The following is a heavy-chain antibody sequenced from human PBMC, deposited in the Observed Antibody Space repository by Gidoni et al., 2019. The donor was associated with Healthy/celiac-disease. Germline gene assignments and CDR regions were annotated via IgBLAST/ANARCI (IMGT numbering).Heavy chain of an antibody. CDR1: GFTFGDYA. Sequence: EVQLVESGGGLVQPGRSLRLSCTASGFTFGDYAMSWFRQAPGKGLEWVGFIRSKAYGGTTEYAASVKGRFTISRDDSKSIAYLQMNSLKTEDTAVYYCTSFSSSSVGVDYWGQGTLVTVSS. CDR2: IRSKAYGGTT. D-gene: IGHD6-6*01. V-gene: IGHV3-49*03. CDR3: TSFSSSSVGVDY. J-gene: IGHJ4*02.